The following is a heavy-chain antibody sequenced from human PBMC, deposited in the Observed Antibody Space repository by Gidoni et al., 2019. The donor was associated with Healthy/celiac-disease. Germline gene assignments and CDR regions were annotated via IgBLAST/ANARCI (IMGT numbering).Heavy chain of an antibody. CDR1: GFTFSSYA. CDR3: AKDGPPYGDYGYYFDY. D-gene: IGHD4-17*01. CDR2: ISGSGGST. V-gene: IGHV3-23*01. Sequence: EVQLLESGGGLVQPGGSLRLSCAASGFTFSSYAISWVRQAPGKGLEWVSAISGSGGSTYYADSVKGRFTISRDNSKNTLYLQMNSLRAEDTAVYYCAKDGPPYGDYGYYFDYWGQGTLVTVSS. J-gene: IGHJ4*02.